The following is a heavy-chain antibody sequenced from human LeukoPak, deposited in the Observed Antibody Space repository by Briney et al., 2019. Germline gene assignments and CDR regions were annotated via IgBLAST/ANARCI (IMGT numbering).Heavy chain of an antibody. CDR2: ISSSSSYI. V-gene: IGHV3-21*01. Sequence: GGSLRLSCAASGFTVSSYSMNWVRQAPGKGLEWVSSISSSSSYIYYADSVKGRFTISRDNAKNSLYLQMNSLRAEDTAVYYCARDLYGYCSGGSCYSFDYWGQGTLVTVSS. CDR1: GFTVSSYS. D-gene: IGHD2-15*01. J-gene: IGHJ4*02. CDR3: ARDLYGYCSGGSCYSFDY.